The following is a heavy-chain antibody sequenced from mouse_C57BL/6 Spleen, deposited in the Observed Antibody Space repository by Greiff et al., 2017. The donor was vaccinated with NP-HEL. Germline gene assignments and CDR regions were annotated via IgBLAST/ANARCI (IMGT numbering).Heavy chain of an antibody. CDR3: ARTARIKY. CDR2: ISYSGST. Sequence: DVQLQESGPGLVKPSQSLSLTCAVTGYSITSGYGWNWIRQFPGNKLEWMGYISYSGSTNYNPSLKSRISITRDTSKNQFFLQLNSVTTEDTATYYCARTARIKYWGQGTTLTVSS. V-gene: IGHV3-2*02. J-gene: IGHJ2*01. D-gene: IGHD1-2*01. CDR1: GYSITSGYG.